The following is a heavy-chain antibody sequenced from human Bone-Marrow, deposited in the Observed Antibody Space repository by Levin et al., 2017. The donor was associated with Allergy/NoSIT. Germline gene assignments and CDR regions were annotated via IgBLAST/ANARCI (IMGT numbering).Heavy chain of an antibody. D-gene: IGHD2-15*01. CDR3: ARTPGALVVTPYFDS. J-gene: IGHJ4*02. Sequence: GGSLRLCCAASGFTFSDYVMNWVRQAPGKGLEWVSVIGGSDGTTYYADSVKGRFTISRDNSKNTLYLQMNSLRADDTAVYFCARTPGALVVTPYFDSWGQGTLVSVSS. CDR2: IGGSDGTT. CDR1: GFTFSDYV. V-gene: IGHV3-23*01.